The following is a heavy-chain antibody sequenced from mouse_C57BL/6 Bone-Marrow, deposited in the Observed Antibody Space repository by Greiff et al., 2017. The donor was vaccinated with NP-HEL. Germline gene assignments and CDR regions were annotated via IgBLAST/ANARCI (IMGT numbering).Heavy chain of an antibody. Sequence: DVKLQESGPVLVKPGASVKMSCKASGYTFTDYYMNWVKQSHGKSLEWIGVINPYNGGTSYNQKFKGKATLTVDKSSSTAYMELNSLTSEDSAVYYCAYTVSFDYWGQGTTLTVSS. D-gene: IGHD1-1*01. CDR3: AYTVSFDY. CDR1: GYTFTDYY. J-gene: IGHJ2*01. CDR2: INPYNGGT. V-gene: IGHV1-19*01.